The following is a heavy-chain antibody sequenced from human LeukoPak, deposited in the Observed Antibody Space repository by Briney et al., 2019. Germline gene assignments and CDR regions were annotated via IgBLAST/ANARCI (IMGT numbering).Heavy chain of an antibody. CDR1: GFTFTTYA. CDR2: ISYDGIKK. D-gene: IGHD2-8*01. Sequence: PGGFLRLSCAASGFTFTTYAIHWVRQAPGKGLDWVAVISYDGIKKYYADSVKGRFTISRDNSKNTLYLQMNNLRAEDTAVYYCARYHEGGLMVYAIPYYYYYMDVWGKGTTVTVSS. V-gene: IGHV3-30*04. J-gene: IGHJ6*03. CDR3: ARYHEGGLMVYAIPYYYYYMDV.